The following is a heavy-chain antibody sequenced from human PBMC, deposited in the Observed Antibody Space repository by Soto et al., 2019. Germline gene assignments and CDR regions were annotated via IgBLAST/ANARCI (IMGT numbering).Heavy chain of an antibody. D-gene: IGHD6-19*01. CDR1: GFTFSDYA. CDR3: AKGGRQWLVTSDFNY. V-gene: IGHV3-30*18. Sequence: VQLVESGGGVVQPGRSLRLSCAAPGFTFSDYAMHWVRQAPGKGLEWVAVVSHDGRKTHYADSVKGRFTISRDSSKNTVSLEMPSLRAEDTAVYYCAKGGRQWLVTSDFNYWGQGALVTVSS. CDR2: VSHDGRKT. J-gene: IGHJ4*02.